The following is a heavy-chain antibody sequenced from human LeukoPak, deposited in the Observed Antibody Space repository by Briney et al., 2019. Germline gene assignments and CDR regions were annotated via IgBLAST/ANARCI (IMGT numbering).Heavy chain of an antibody. Sequence: SGTLSLTCAVSGGSISTNNWWTWVRPPPGKGLEWIGEIFHSGSTHYNPSLKSRVSISVDKSRNQFSLRLSSVTAADTAVYYCARVDCSDGSCYSPDYWGQGTLVAVSS. CDR3: ARVDCSDGSCYSPDY. V-gene: IGHV4-4*02. CDR1: GGSISTNNW. D-gene: IGHD2-15*01. CDR2: IFHSGST. J-gene: IGHJ4*02.